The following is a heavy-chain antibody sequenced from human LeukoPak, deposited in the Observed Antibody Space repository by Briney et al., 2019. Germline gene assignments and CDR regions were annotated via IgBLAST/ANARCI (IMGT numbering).Heavy chain of an antibody. CDR3: ARHPPSSDCSSTSCYVYYYYMAA. CDR1: GYSISSGYY. D-gene: IGHD2-2*01. Sequence: PSETLSLTCAVSGYSISSGYYWGWIRQPPGKGLEWIGSIYHSGSTYYNPSLKSRVTISVDTPKNQFSLKLSSVTAANTAVYYCARHPPSSDCSSTSCYVYYYYMAAWGQGTLVTVSS. CDR2: IYHSGST. J-gene: IGHJ6*03. V-gene: IGHV4-38-2*01.